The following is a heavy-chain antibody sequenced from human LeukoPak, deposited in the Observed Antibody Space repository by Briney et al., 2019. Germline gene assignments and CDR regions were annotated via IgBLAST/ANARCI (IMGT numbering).Heavy chain of an antibody. V-gene: IGHV3-23*01. CDR2: ISGSGGST. D-gene: IGHD4-23*01. CDR3: AKDSFGNGGHNWFDP. J-gene: IGHJ5*02. CDR1: GFTFSSYA. Sequence: GGSLTLSCAASGFTFSSYAMSWVRQAPGKGLEWVSAISGSGGSTYYADSVKGRFTISRDDSKNTLYLQMNSLRAEDTAVYYCAKDSFGNGGHNWFDPWGQGTLVTVSS.